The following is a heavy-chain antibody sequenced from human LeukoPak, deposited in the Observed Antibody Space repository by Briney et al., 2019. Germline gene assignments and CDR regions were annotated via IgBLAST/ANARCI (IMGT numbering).Heavy chain of an antibody. CDR2: IYYSGST. CDR3: ARAAANEIGAVRNWFDP. CDR1: GGSISSGDYY. V-gene: IGHV4-30-4*01. D-gene: IGHD6-13*01. Sequence: PSETLSLTCTVSGGSISSGDYYWSWIRQPPGKGLVWIGYIYYSGSTYYNPSLKSRVTISVDTSKNQFSLKLSSVTAADTAVYYCARAAANEIGAVRNWFDPWGQGTLVTVSS. J-gene: IGHJ5*02.